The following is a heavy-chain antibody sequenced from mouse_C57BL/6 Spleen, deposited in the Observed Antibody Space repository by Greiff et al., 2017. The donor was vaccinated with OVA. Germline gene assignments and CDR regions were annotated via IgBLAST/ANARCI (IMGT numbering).Heavy chain of an antibody. CDR2: IWSGGIT. Sequence: QVRLKESGPGLVQPSQSLSITCTVSGFSLTSYGVHWVRQSPGKGLEWLGVIWSGGITDYTAAFISRLSISKDNSKSQVFFKMNSLQADDTAIYYCARNYYGSSYAMDYWGQGTSVTVSS. CDR1: GFSLTSYG. CDR3: ARNYYGSSYAMDY. V-gene: IGHV2-2*01. D-gene: IGHD1-1*01. J-gene: IGHJ4*01.